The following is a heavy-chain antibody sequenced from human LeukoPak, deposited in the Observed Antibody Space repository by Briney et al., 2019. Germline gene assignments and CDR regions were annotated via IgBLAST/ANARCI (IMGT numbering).Heavy chain of an antibody. V-gene: IGHV1-69*06. CDR1: GGTFRSYA. D-gene: IGHD3-10*01. J-gene: IGHJ4*02. CDR3: ARDPHYYGSGKNYYFDY. CDR2: IIPIFGTA. Sequence: GASVKVSCKASGGTFRSYAISWVRQAPGQGLEWMGGIIPIFGTANYAQKFQGRVTITADKSTSTAYMELSSLRSEDTAVYYCARDPHYYGSGKNYYFDYWGQGTLVTVSS.